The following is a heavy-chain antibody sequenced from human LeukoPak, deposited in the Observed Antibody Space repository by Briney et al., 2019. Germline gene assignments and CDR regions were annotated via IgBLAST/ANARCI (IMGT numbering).Heavy chain of an antibody. V-gene: IGHV3-66*01. CDR1: GFTVSTNY. D-gene: IGHD6-19*01. Sequence: GGSLRLSCAASGFTVSTNYMSWVRQAPGKGLEWASLIYSGGRKSYADSVKGRFIISRDNSENTLYLQMNSLRVGDTAVYYCAREGYTTGWFRNWGQGALVTVSS. J-gene: IGHJ4*02. CDR2: IYSGGRK. CDR3: AREGYTTGWFRN.